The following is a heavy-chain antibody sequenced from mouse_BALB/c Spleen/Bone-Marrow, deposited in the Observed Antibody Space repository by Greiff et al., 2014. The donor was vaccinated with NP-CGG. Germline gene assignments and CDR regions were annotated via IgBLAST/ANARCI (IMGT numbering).Heavy chain of an antibody. CDR2: IYPGDDDT. D-gene: IGHD2-1*01. CDR3: AREDYGNSWFAY. Sequence: QVQLQQSGAELVRPGSSVKISCKASGYAISGYWMNWVKQRPGQGLGWIGQIYPGDDDTIYNGKFKGKATLTADKSSNTAYMQLSSLTSEGSAVYLCAREDYGNSWFAYWGQGTLVTASA. J-gene: IGHJ3*01. V-gene: IGHV1-80*01. CDR1: GYAISGYW.